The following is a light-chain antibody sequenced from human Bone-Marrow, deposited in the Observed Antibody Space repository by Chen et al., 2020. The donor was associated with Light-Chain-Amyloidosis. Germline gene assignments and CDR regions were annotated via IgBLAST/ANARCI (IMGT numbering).Light chain of an antibody. CDR2: EDN. CDR1: GGSIASNY. V-gene: IGLV6-57*03. J-gene: IGLJ3*02. CDR3: QSYDSTNRV. Sequence: NFMLTQPHSVSESPVKTVIISCTRSGGSIASNYVQWYQQRPGSAPTTVIYEDNQRPSGVPDRFSGSIDSSSNSASLTISGLKTEDEADYYCQSYDSTNRVFGGGTKLTVL.